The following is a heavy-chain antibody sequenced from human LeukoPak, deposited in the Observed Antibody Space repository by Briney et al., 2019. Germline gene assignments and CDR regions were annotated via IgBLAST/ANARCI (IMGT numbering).Heavy chain of an antibody. CDR2: IYTSGST. CDR1: GGSFRGSY. J-gene: IGHJ5*02. D-gene: IGHD1-14*01. V-gene: IGHV4-4*07. CDR3: ARDLGPPVDPNNWFDP. Sequence: SGILSLTCAVYGGSFRGSYWSWSRPPAGKGLEWMGRIYTSGSTNYNPSLKSRVTMSVDTSKSQFSLKLSSVTAADTAVYYCARDLGPPVDPNNWFDPWGQGTLVTVSS.